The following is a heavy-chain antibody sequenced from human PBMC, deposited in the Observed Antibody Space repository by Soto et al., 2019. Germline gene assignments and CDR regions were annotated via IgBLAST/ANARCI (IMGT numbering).Heavy chain of an antibody. J-gene: IGHJ4*02. CDR2: IIPIFGTA. CDR3: ARDVGLDSDDFFAY. Sequence: VASVKVSCKASGGTFSSYAISWVRQAPGQGLEWMGGIIPIFGTANYAQKFQGRVTITADESTSTAYMELSSLRSEDTAVYFCARDVGLDSDDFFAYWGQGTQVTVSS. V-gene: IGHV1-69*13. D-gene: IGHD3-9*01. CDR1: GGTFSSYA.